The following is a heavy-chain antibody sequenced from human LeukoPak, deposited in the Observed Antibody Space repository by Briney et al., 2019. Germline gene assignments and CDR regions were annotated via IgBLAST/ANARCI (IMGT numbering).Heavy chain of an antibody. CDR1: GFTFSSYA. D-gene: IGHD2-2*01. CDR3: ARDIVVVPAAIGYYYGMDV. V-gene: IGHV3-30-3*01. CDR2: ISYDGSNK. J-gene: IGHJ6*02. Sequence: AGGSLRLSCAASGFTFSSYAMHWVRQAPDKGLEWVAVISYDGSNKYYADSVKGRFTISRDNSKNTLYLQMNSLRAEDTAVYYCARDIVVVPAAIGYYYGMDVWGQGTTVTVSS.